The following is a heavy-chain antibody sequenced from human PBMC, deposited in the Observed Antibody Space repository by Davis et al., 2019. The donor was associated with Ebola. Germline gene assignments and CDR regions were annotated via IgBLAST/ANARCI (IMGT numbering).Heavy chain of an antibody. V-gene: IGHV3-53*05. Sequence: GGSLRLSCAASGFTVSSNYMSWVRQAPGKGLEWVSVIYSGGSTYYADSVKGRFTISRDSSKNTLHLQMSSLRVEDMAVYYCVKGSGSYFNYYGMDVWGQGTTVTVSS. CDR2: IYSGGST. CDR1: GFTVSSNY. CDR3: VKGSGSYFNYYGMDV. J-gene: IGHJ6*02. D-gene: IGHD3-10*01.